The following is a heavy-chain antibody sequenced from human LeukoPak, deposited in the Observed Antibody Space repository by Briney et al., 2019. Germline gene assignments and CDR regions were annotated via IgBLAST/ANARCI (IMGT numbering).Heavy chain of an antibody. CDR3: TTSYCSSTSCYK. D-gene: IGHD2-2*02. Sequence: PGRSLRLSCAASGFTLSNAWMSWVRQAPGKGLEWVGRVKSKTDGGTTDYAVPVKGRFTISRDDSKNTLYLQMNSLKTEDTAVYYCTTSYCSSTSCYKWGQGTPVTVSS. CDR1: GFTLSNAW. V-gene: IGHV3-15*07. J-gene: IGHJ4*02. CDR2: VKSKTDGGTT.